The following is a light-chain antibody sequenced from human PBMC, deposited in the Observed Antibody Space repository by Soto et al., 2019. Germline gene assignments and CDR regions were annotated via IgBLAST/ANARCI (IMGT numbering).Light chain of an antibody. V-gene: IGLV3-21*02. Sequence: SYELTQPPSVSVAPGQTARIPCWGNNIGSKSVHWFQQKPGQAPVLVVHDDSDRPSGIPERFSGSNSGNTATLTITRVEATDEANYYCQVWDNTSDLLYVFGTGTKLTVL. CDR2: DDS. CDR1: NIGSKS. CDR3: QVWDNTSDLLYV. J-gene: IGLJ1*01.